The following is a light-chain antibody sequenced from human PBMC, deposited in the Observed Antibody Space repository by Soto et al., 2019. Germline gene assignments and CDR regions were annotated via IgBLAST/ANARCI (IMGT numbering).Light chain of an antibody. J-gene: IGKJ1*01. CDR3: QQRSEWPRT. V-gene: IGKV3-11*01. Sequence: EILLTQSPATLSLSPGERATLSCRASQRISSSLAWYQQKPGQAPRLLIFDASSRATGFPARFSGSGSGTDFTLTIGSLEPEDFAVYYCQQRSEWPRTFGQGTKVEIK. CDR1: QRISSS. CDR2: DAS.